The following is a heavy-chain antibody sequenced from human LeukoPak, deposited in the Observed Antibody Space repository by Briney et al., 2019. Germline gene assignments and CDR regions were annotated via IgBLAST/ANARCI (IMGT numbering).Heavy chain of an antibody. CDR2: INPSGGST. D-gene: IGHD3-10*01. Sequence: ASVKVSCKASGYTFTSYYMHWVPQAPGQGLEGMGIINPSGGSTSYAQKFQGRVTMTRDTSTSTVYMELSSLRSEDTAVYYGARSRSDYYGSGSTSSGFDYWGQGTLVTVSS. CDR3: ARSRSDYYGSGSTSSGFDY. V-gene: IGHV1-46*01. J-gene: IGHJ4*02. CDR1: GYTFTSYY.